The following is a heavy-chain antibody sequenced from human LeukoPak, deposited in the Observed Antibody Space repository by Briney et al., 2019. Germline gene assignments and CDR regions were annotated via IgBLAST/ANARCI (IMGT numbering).Heavy chain of an antibody. J-gene: IGHJ4*02. V-gene: IGHV3-30-3*01. D-gene: IGHD4-17*01. CDR1: GFTFSTYA. CDR2: MSYDGNNK. CDR3: AREDGDSPDY. Sequence: GGSLTLSCAASGFTFSTYAMHWVRQAPGKGLEWVAVMSYDGNNKYYVDSVKGRFTISRDNSKNTLYLQMTSLRPEDTAVYYCAREDGDSPDYWGQGTLVTVSS.